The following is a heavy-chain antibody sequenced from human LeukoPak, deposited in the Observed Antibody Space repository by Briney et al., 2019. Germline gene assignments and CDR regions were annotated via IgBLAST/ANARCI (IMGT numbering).Heavy chain of an antibody. CDR3: ARGGPSSKYFDL. D-gene: IGHD3-10*01. J-gene: IGHJ2*01. V-gene: IGHV4-39*07. CDR1: GGSISSSSYS. CDR2: IYYSGST. Sequence: PSETLSLTCTVSGGSISSSSYSWGWIRQPPGKGLEWIGSIYYSGSTDYNPSLKSRITISVDRSKNQFSLKLSSVTAADTAVYCARGGPSSKYFDLWGRGTLVTVSS.